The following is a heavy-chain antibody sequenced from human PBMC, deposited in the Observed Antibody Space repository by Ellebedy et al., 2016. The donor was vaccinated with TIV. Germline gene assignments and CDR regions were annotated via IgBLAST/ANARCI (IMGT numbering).Heavy chain of an antibody. Sequence: RGSLRLSCAASGIALDEYTMNWVRQPPGKGLEWVALIDWDGSSTYYADSVKGRFTISRDNTKNSLYLQMNGLRSEDSALYYCAKATATGTTVYYYGMDVWGQGTTVTVSS. V-gene: IGHV3-43*01. D-gene: IGHD1-1*01. CDR3: AKATATGTTVYYYGMDV. CDR2: IDWDGSST. CDR1: GIALDEYT. J-gene: IGHJ6*02.